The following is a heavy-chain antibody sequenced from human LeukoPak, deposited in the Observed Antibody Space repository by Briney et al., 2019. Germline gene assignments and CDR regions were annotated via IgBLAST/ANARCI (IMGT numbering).Heavy chain of an antibody. D-gene: IGHD3-3*01. V-gene: IGHV4-59*01. Sequence: PSETLSLTCTVSGGSISGYYWSWIRQPPGKGLEWIGYIYYSGSTNYNPSLKSRVTISVDTSKNQFSLKLSSVTAADTAVYYCARSITIFGVRRNNWFDPWGQGTLVTVSS. CDR1: GGSISGYY. J-gene: IGHJ5*02. CDR3: ARSITIFGVRRNNWFDP. CDR2: IYYSGST.